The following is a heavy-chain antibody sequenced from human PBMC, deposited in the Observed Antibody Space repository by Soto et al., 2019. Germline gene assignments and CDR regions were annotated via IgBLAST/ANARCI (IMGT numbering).Heavy chain of an antibody. D-gene: IGHD6-13*01. V-gene: IGHV4-4*07. CDR1: GGSISSYY. J-gene: IGHJ5*02. CDR2: IYTSGST. Sequence: PSETLSLTCTVSGGSISSYYWSWIRQPAGKGLEWIGRIYTSGSTNYNPSLKSRVTMSVDTSKNQFSLKLSSVTAADTAVYYCARSGSSSWYSNINNWFDPWGQGTLVTVSS. CDR3: ARSGSSSWYSNINNWFDP.